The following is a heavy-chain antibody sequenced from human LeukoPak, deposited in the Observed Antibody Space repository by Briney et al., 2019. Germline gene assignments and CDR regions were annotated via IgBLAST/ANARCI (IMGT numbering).Heavy chain of an antibody. Sequence: GGSLRLSCAASGFTFSSYAMSWVRQAPGKGLEWVSAISGSGGNAYYVDSVKGRFTTSRDNSKNTLYLQMNSLRAEDTAVYYCAKDSSVVYAQTDYYYYYGMDVWGQGTTVTVSS. CDR3: AKDSSVVYAQTDYYYYYGMDV. CDR1: GFTFSSYA. D-gene: IGHD2-8*02. V-gene: IGHV3-23*01. CDR2: ISGSGGNA. J-gene: IGHJ6*02.